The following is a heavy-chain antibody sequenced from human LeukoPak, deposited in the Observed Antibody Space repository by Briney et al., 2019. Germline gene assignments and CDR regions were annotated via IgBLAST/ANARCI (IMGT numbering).Heavy chain of an antibody. CDR1: GGSFSGYY. V-gene: IGHV4-34*01. CDR3: ARGRVREAVAGFDY. D-gene: IGHD6-19*01. CDR2: INHSGST. J-gene: IGHJ4*02. Sequence: PSETLSLTCAVYGGSFSGYYWSWIRQPPGKGLEWIGEINHSGSTNYNPSLKSRVTISVDTSKNQFSLKLSSVTAADTAAYYCARGRVREAVAGFDYWGQGTLVTVSS.